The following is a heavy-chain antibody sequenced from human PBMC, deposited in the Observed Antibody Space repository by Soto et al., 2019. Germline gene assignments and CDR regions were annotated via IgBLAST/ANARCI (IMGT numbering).Heavy chain of an antibody. J-gene: IGHJ6*03. CDR2: ISSSSSSTI. CDR1: GFTFSSYS. CDR3: ARVRDIVVVPAATYYMDV. Sequence: PGGSLRLSCAASGFTFSSYSMNWVRQAPGKGLEWVSYISSSSSSTIYYADSVKGRFTISRDNAKNSLYLQMNSLRAEDTAVYYCARVRDIVVVPAATYYMDVWGKGTTVTVSS. V-gene: IGHV3-48*01. D-gene: IGHD2-2*01.